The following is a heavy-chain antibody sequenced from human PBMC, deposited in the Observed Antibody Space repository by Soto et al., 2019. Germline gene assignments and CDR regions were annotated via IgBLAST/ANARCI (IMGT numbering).Heavy chain of an antibody. CDR1: GGSISSHY. CDR3: ARRDYSTSSLGPFDY. CDR2: VHYSGST. V-gene: IGHV4-59*11. Sequence: QVQLQESGPGLLKPSETLSLTCVVSGGSISSHYWSWIRQPPGSGLEWIGFVHYSGSTNYSPSLRTRVTMSVDTSKTQFFLTLTSAPAADTALYFCARRDYSTSSLGPFDYWGQGILVTVSS. D-gene: IGHD6-6*01. J-gene: IGHJ4*02.